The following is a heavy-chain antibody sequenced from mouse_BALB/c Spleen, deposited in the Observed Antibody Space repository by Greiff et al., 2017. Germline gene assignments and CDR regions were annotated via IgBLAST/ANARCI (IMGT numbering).Heavy chain of an antibody. J-gene: IGHJ3*01. CDR2: IYPGDGDT. V-gene: IGHV1-87*01. Sequence: VQLVESGAELARPGASVKLSCKASGYTFTSYWMQWVKQRPGQGLEWIGAIYPGDGDTRYTQKFKGKATLTADKSSSTAYMQLSSLASEDSAVYYCARSYYRYAFAYWGQGTLVTVSA. D-gene: IGHD2-14*01. CDR1: GYTFTSYW. CDR3: ARSYYRYAFAY.